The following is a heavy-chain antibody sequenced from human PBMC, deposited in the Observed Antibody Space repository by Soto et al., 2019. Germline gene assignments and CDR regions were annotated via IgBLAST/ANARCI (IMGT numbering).Heavy chain of an antibody. CDR1: GGSISSSSYY. Sequence: SETLSLTCTVSGGSISSSSYYWGWIRQPPGKGLEWIGSIYYSGTTYYNPSLKSRVTISVDTSKNQFSLKLSSVTAADTAVYYCARLVEYTYEPFDYWGQGTLVTVSS. J-gene: IGHJ4*02. D-gene: IGHD5-18*01. CDR2: IYYSGTT. V-gene: IGHV4-39*01. CDR3: ARLVEYTYEPFDY.